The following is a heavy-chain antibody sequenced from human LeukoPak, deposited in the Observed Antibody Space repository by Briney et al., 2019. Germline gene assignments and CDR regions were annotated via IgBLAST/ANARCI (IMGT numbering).Heavy chain of an antibody. V-gene: IGHV3-9*01. D-gene: IGHD1-1*01. Sequence: GRSLRLSCAASGFTFDDYAMHWVRHAPGKGLEWVSGIIWNSGSIGYADCVKGRFTISRDNAKNSLYLQMNSLRAEDTALYYCAKQVEYYYYMDVWGKGTTVTVSS. CDR3: AKQVEYYYYMDV. CDR2: IIWNSGSI. J-gene: IGHJ6*03. CDR1: GFTFDDYA.